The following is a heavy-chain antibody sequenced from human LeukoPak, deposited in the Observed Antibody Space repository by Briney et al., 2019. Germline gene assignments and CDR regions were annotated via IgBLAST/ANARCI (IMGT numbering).Heavy chain of an antibody. D-gene: IGHD6-13*01. CDR3: AKAGGSSWAVLDY. Sequence: GSLRLSCAASGFTFSSYAMSWVRQAPGKGLEWVSAISGSGDTTYYADSVKGRFTISRDNSKNTLYLQMNSLRVEDTAIFYCAKAGGSSWAVLDYWGQGTLVTVSS. CDR2: ISGSGDTT. J-gene: IGHJ4*02. CDR1: GFTFSSYA. V-gene: IGHV3-23*01.